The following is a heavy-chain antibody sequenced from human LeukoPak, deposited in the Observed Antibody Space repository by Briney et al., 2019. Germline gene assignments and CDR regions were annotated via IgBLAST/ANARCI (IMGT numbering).Heavy chain of an antibody. CDR2: IYYSGST. CDR1: GGSISSSNYY. D-gene: IGHD3-22*01. CDR3: ARAYYDSNGYYYGYFDY. J-gene: IGHJ4*02. V-gene: IGHV4-39*01. Sequence: PSETLSLTCTVSGGSISSSNYYWGWIRQPPGKGLEWIGSIYYSGSTYYNPSLKGRVTKSVDTSKNQFSLKLSSVTAADTAVYYCARAYYDSNGYYYGYFDYWGQGTLGTVSS.